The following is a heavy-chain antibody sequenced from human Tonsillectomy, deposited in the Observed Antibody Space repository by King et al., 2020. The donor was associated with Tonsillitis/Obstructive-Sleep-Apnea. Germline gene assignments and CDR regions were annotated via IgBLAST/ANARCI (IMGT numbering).Heavy chain of an antibody. V-gene: IGHV3-7*04. Sequence: VQLVESGGGLVQPGGSLRLSCAAAGFTFTNYWMTWVRQAPGKGLEWVANIKKDGSTKNNVDSVKGRSTISRDDAKNSLYLQMNSLRAEDTALYYCARELSPTTGSIDAFDIWGQGTMVTVSS. D-gene: IGHD1-1*01. J-gene: IGHJ3*02. CDR1: GFTFTNYW. CDR2: IKKDGSTK. CDR3: ARELSPTTGSIDAFDI.